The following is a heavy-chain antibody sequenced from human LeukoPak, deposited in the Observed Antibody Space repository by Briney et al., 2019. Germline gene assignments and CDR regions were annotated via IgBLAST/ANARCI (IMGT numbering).Heavy chain of an antibody. CDR2: ISYDGSNK. V-gene: IGHV3-30*18. J-gene: IGHJ4*02. CDR3: AKDYIVVVVAATPMIDY. CDR1: GFTFSSYG. D-gene: IGHD2-15*01. Sequence: PGGSLRLSCAASGFTFSSYGMHWVRQAPGKGLEWVAVISYDGSNKYYADSVKGRFTISRDNSKNTLYLQMNSLRAEDTAVYYCAKDYIVVVVAATPMIDYWGQGTLVTVSS.